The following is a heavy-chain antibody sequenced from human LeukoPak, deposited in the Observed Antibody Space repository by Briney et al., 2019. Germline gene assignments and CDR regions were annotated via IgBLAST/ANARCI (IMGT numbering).Heavy chain of an antibody. V-gene: IGHV3-30*03. CDR3: ARGLTTVTTYDAFDI. CDR1: GFTFSSYG. Sequence: GGSLTLSCAASGFTFSSYGMHWVRQAPGKGLEGVGVISYDGSTKYYADSVKGRFTISRDKSKNTLYLQMNSLRAEDTAVYYCARGLTTVTTYDAFDIWGQGTMVTVSS. CDR2: ISYDGSTK. D-gene: IGHD4-17*01. J-gene: IGHJ3*02.